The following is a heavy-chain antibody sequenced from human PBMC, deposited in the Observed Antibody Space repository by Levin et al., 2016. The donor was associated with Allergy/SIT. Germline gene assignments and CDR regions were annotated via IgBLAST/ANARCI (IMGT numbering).Heavy chain of an antibody. D-gene: IGHD2-15*01. V-gene: IGHV1-69*01. Sequence: WVRQAPGQGLEWMGGIIPIFGTANYAQKFQGRVTITADESTSTAYMELSSLRSEDTAVYYCAIAVGYCSGGSCYAYYYYGMDVWGQGTTVTVSS. CDR2: IIPIFGTA. J-gene: IGHJ6*02. CDR3: AIAVGYCSGGSCYAYYYYGMDV.